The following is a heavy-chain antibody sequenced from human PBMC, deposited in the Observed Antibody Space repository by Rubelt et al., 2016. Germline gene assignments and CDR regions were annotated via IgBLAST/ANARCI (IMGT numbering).Heavy chain of an antibody. CDR3: ARNYYDSSGS. D-gene: IGHD3-22*01. CDR1: GFTLGGHA. Sequence: QPGGSLSLSCEASGFTLGGHAMNWVRQVPGKGLEWISYISSSSGNIWYADSVKGRFTVSRDNAKNSLYLQMNSLRAEDTAIYYCARNYYDSSGSWGQGTMVIVSS. J-gene: IGHJ4*02. CDR2: ISSSSGNI. V-gene: IGHV3-48*01.